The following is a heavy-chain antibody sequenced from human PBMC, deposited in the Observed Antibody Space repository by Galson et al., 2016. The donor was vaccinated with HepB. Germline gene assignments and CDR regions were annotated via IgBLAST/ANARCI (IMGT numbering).Heavy chain of an antibody. CDR2: IYYSGIT. CDR1: GGSISGYY. CDR3: ARHRVVVIGAAGYNWFDP. J-gene: IGHJ5*02. D-gene: IGHD2-15*01. Sequence: SETLSLTCTVSGGSISGYYWTWIRQPPGKGLEWIGYIYYSGITNYNPSLKSRVTISVDTSKNQFSLKLSSVTAADTAVYYCARHRVVVIGAAGYNWFDPWGQGTLVTVSS. V-gene: IGHV4-59*08.